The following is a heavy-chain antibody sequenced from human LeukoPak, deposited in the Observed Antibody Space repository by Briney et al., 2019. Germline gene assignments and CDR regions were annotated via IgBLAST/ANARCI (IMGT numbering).Heavy chain of an antibody. CDR2: IRGSGGGT. V-gene: IGHV3-23*01. CDR1: GFTFSSYA. CDR3: ARDRRIEMATSRMDAFDI. Sequence: PGGSLRLSCAASGFTFSSYAMSWVRQAPGKGLEWVSSIRGSGGGTNYGDSVKGRFTISRYNSKNTLYLQMNSLRAEDTAVYYCARDRRIEMATSRMDAFDIWGQGTMVTVSS. J-gene: IGHJ3*02. D-gene: IGHD5-24*01.